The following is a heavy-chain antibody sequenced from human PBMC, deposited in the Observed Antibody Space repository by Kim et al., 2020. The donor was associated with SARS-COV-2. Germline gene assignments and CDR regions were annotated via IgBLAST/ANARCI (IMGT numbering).Heavy chain of an antibody. CDR3: STIIVAAGII. D-gene: IGHD6-13*01. Sequence: GGSLRLSCAASGFTFSNDYMSWLRQAPGKGLEWVAGIYSGNKTYYVESVKGRFTISRANSKNTPYLRMSSRRVEDTAAYYCSTIIVAAGIIWVQGLLVTV. CDR2: IYSGNKT. CDR1: GFTFSNDY. J-gene: IGHJ4*02. V-gene: IGHV3-66*01.